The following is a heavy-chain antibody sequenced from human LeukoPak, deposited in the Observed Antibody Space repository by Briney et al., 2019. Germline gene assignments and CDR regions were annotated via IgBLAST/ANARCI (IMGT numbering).Heavy chain of an antibody. CDR2: INPNSGGT. V-gene: IGHV1-2*02. D-gene: IGHD3-9*01. J-gene: IGHJ4*02. Sequence: GASVKVSCKASGYTFTDYYVHWVRQAPGQGLEWMGWINPNSGGTKYAQKVQGRVTMTRDTSINTAYMELRRLRSDDTAVYYCARLRYFECFEPSDHWGQGTLVTVSS. CDR1: GYTFTDYY. CDR3: ARLRYFECFEPSDH.